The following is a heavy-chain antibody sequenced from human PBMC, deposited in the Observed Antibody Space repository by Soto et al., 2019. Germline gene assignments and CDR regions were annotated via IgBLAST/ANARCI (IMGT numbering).Heavy chain of an antibody. CDR2: IYHSGST. CDR3: ARDLNYDSSGYYFAPYYYYGMDV. J-gene: IGHJ6*02. Sequence: SETLSLTCAVTSGSVSSSNWWSWVRQPPGKGLEWIGEIYHSGSTNYNPSLKSRVTISVDKSKNQFSLKLSSVTAADTAVYYCARDLNYDSSGYYFAPYYYYGMDVWGQGTTVTVSS. D-gene: IGHD3-22*01. V-gene: IGHV4-4*02. CDR1: SGSVSSSNW.